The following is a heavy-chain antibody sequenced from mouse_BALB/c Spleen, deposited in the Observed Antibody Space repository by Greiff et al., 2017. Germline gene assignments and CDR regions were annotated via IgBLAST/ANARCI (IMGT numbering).Heavy chain of an antibody. CDR2: IDPETGGT. CDR3: TRSDYDYDVFDY. J-gene: IGHJ2*01. V-gene: IGHV1-15*01. CDR1: GYTFTDYE. Sequence: QVQLKESGAELVRPGASVTLSCKASGYTFTDYEMHWVKQTPVHGLEWIGAIDPETGGTAYNQKFKGKATLTADKSSSTAYMELRSLTSEDSAVYYCTRSDYDYDVFDYWGQGTTLTVSS. D-gene: IGHD2-4*01.